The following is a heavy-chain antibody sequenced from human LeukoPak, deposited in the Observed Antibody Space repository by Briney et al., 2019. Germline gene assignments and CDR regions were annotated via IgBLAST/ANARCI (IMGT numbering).Heavy chain of an antibody. CDR1: GGSINSYY. D-gene: IGHD5-24*01. J-gene: IGHJ4*02. CDR3: ARGPDDFDY. V-gene: IGHV4-59*01. CDR2: IHYSGST. Sequence: SETLSLTCTVSGGSINSYYWSWIRQPPGKGLEWIGYIHYSGSTRYNPSLKSQVTISLDTPKNQFSLKVSSVNAADTAVYYCARGPDDFDYWGQGTLVTVSS.